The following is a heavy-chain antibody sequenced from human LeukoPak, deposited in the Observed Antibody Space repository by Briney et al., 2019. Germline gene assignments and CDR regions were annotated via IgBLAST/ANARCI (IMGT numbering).Heavy chain of an antibody. CDR1: GYTLTELS. CDR2: FDPEDGET. Sequence: GASVKVSCKVSGYTLTELSMHWVRQAPGKGLEWMGGFDPEDGETIYAQKFQGRVTMTEDTSTDTAYMELSSLRSEDTAVYYCATGDISIAAAKAHGPYFDYWGQGTLVTVSS. CDR3: ATGDISIAAAKAHGPYFDY. V-gene: IGHV1-24*01. D-gene: IGHD6-13*01. J-gene: IGHJ4*02.